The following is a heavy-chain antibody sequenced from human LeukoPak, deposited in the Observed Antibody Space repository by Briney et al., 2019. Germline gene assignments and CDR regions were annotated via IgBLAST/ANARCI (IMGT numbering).Heavy chain of an antibody. D-gene: IGHD6-19*01. V-gene: IGHV3-7*01. Sequence: GGSLRLSCAASGFTFSSYWMSWVRQAPGKGLEWVANIKQDGSEKYYVDSVKGRFTISRDNAKNSLYLQMNSLRAEDTAVYYCARLPYSSGWLLNWFDPWGQGTLVTVP. CDR2: IKQDGSEK. CDR3: ARLPYSSGWLLNWFDP. CDR1: GFTFSSYW. J-gene: IGHJ5*02.